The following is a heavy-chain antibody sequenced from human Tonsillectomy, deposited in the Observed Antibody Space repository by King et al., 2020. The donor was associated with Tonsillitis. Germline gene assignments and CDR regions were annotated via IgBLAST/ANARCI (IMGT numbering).Heavy chain of an antibody. CDR2: ISSSSAYM. CDR1: GFTFSTYT. CDR3: ARVANAATDY. D-gene: IGHD1-26*01. Sequence: DVQLVESGGGLVKPGGSLRLSCAASGFTFSTYTMNWVRQAPGKGLEWVSSISSSSAYMYYADSVKGRFTISRDNAKNSLNLQMNSLRVEDTAVYYCARVANAATDYWGQGTLVSVSS. V-gene: IGHV3-21*01. J-gene: IGHJ4*02.